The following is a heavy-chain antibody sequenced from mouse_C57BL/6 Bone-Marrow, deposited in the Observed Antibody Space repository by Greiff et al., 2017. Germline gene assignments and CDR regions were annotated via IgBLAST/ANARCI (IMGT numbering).Heavy chain of an antibody. CDR3: ARIYDYPYYYAMDY. J-gene: IGHJ4*01. Sequence: VKLQQPGAELVKPGASVKMSCKASGYPFTSYWITWVKQRPGQGLEWIGDIYPGSGSTNYNEKFKSKATLTVDTSSSTAYMQLSSLTSEDSAVYYCARIYDYPYYYAMDYWGQGTSVTVSS. V-gene: IGHV1-55*01. CDR1: GYPFTSYW. D-gene: IGHD2-4*01. CDR2: IYPGSGST.